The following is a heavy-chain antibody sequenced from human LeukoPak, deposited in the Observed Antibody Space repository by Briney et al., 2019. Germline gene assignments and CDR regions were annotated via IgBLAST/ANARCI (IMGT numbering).Heavy chain of an antibody. J-gene: IGHJ4*02. V-gene: IGHV4-59*12. CDR1: GGSISSYS. CDR3: ARGGSSGYYY. Sequence: SETLSLTCTVSGGSISSYSWSWIRQPPGKGLEWIGYIYYSGSTNYNPSLKSRVTISVDTSKNQFSLKLSSVTAADTAVYYCARGGSSGYYYWGQGTLVTVSS. D-gene: IGHD3-22*01. CDR2: IYYSGST.